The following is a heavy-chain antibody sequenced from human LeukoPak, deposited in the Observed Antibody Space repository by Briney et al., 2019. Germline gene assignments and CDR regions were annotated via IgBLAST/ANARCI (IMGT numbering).Heavy chain of an antibody. CDR1: GATFTACS. D-gene: IGHD2-15*01. V-gene: IGHV3-23*01. J-gene: IGHJ4*02. CDR3: PKDQLFTPRWTTFDS. CDR2: ISSSGDNR. Sequence: AGGSLRLSHPASGATFTACSMTWARHPRGRGREWLARISSSGDNRCYADSVEGGFTRFRDNTENTLYLQMNSLRVEETALYYGPKDQLFTPRWTTFDSWGQGILVTVSS.